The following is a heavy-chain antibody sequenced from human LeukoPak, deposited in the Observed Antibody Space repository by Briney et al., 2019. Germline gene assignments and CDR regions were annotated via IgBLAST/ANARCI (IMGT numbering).Heavy chain of an antibody. V-gene: IGHV3-23*01. D-gene: IGHD3-9*01. Sequence: GGSLRLSRAASGFTFSSYSMNWVRQAPGKGLEWVSAISGSGGSTYYADSVKGRFTISRDNSKNTLYLQMNSLRAEDTAVYYCAKVKASLRYFDWFDAFDIWGQGTMVTVSS. J-gene: IGHJ3*02. CDR1: GFTFSSYS. CDR3: AKVKASLRYFDWFDAFDI. CDR2: ISGSGGST.